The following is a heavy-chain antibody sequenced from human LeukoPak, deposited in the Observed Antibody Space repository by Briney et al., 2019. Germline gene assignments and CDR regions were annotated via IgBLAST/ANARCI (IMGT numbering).Heavy chain of an antibody. Sequence: PGGSLRLSCAASGFTFSSSAMSWVRQAPGKGLEWVSVIYTGGSTYYADSVKGRFTISRDNSKNTLYLQMNSLRAEDTAVYCCGKAGGGGMTGAFDIWGQGTMVTVSS. CDR2: IYTGGST. CDR3: GKAGGGGMTGAFDI. D-gene: IGHD3-9*01. J-gene: IGHJ3*02. V-gene: IGHV3-23*03. CDR1: GFTFSSSA.